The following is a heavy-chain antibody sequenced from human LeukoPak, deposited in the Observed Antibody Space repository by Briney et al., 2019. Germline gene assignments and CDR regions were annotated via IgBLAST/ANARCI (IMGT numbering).Heavy chain of an antibody. Sequence: SVKVSCKASGATFSSYAFSWVRQAPGQGLEWMGGIIPIFGTTNYAEQFQGRVTITTDESTSTAYLDLSSLRSEDTAVYYCAKDDGSATMGFDSWGQGTLVSVSS. V-gene: IGHV1-69*05. D-gene: IGHD1-26*01. CDR3: AKDDGSATMGFDS. CDR1: GATFSSYA. CDR2: IIPIFGTT. J-gene: IGHJ5*01.